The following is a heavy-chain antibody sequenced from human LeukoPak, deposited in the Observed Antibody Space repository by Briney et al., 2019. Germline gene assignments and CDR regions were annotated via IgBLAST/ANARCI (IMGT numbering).Heavy chain of an antibody. V-gene: IGHV3-21*01. Sequence: GGSLRLSCAASGLTFSSYSMNWVRQAPGKGLEWVSAISSSGSCIYYADSVKGRVTISRDKATKTRYLQMNSLRAEDTAVYDCARDGWHGYNSYYVWGKGTTVTVSS. D-gene: IGHD5-24*01. CDR3: ARDGWHGYNSYYV. J-gene: IGHJ6*04. CDR2: ISSSGSCI. CDR1: GLTFSSYS.